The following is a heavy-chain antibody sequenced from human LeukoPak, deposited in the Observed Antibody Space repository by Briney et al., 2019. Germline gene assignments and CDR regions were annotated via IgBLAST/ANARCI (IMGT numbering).Heavy chain of an antibody. J-gene: IGHJ4*02. D-gene: IGHD3-10*01. V-gene: IGHV3-74*01. CDR3: ARYTAEEYYYGSGSLDY. Sequence: GGSLRLSCVASGFTFSNYWMYWVRQAPGKGLVWVSRINGDGSSTSYADSVKGRFTISRDNAKNTLFLQMNSLRAEDTAVYYCARYTAEEYYYGSGSLDYWGQGTLVTVSA. CDR2: INGDGSST. CDR1: GFTFSNYW.